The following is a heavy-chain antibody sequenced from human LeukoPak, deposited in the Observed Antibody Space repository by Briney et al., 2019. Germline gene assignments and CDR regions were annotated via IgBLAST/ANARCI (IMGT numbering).Heavy chain of an antibody. CDR1: GGSISSYY. J-gene: IGHJ4*02. CDR3: ARVIGVFWSGYPYYFDY. Sequence: SETLSLTCTVSGGSISSYYWSWIRQPPGKGLEWIGYIYYSGSTNYNPSLKSRVTISVDTSKNQFSLKLSSVTAADTAVYYCARVIGVFWSGYPYYFDYWGQGTLVTVSS. CDR2: IYYSGST. V-gene: IGHV4-59*01. D-gene: IGHD3-3*01.